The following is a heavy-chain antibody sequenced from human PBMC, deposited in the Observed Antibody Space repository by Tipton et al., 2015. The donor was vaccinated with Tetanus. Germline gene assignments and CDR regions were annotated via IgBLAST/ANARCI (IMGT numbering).Heavy chain of an antibody. CDR1: GGSISSYY. V-gene: IGHV4-59*01. CDR2: IYYSGST. CDR3: ARANFDPSKKGPFDS. J-gene: IGHJ4*02. D-gene: IGHD5-24*01. Sequence: LRLSCTVSGGSISSYYWSWIRQPPGKGLEWIGYIYYSGSTNYSPSLKSRVAISMDTSKNQISLKLSSVTAADTAVYFCARANFDPSKKGPFDSWGQGILVIVSS.